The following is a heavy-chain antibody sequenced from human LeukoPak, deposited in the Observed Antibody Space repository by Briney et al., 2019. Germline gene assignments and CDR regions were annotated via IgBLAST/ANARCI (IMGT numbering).Heavy chain of an antibody. CDR2: ISGRGGTT. V-gene: IGHV3-23*01. J-gene: IGHJ4*02. Sequence: GGPLRLLCIASGLTFCNYAMPRVRQAPGKGLEWVSSISGRGGTTHYADSVKGRFTISRDNSKNTLYLQRSSLRVEDTAVYYCAKGVHSSASYGVDYWGQGTLVTVSS. D-gene: IGHD6-13*01. CDR1: GLTFCNYA. CDR3: AKGVHSSASYGVDY.